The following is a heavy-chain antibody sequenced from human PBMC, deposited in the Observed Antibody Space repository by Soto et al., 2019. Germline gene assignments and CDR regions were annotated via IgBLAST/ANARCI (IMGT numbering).Heavy chain of an antibody. CDR2: ISTYNGNT. J-gene: IGHJ4*02. V-gene: IGHV1-18*01. CDR3: ASWFLGRFVY. Sequence: ASVKVSCKPSGYPFTSYTISWVRQAPGQGLEWMGWISTYNGNTNYAQHLQGRLTMTTDASTSTAYVELTSLRSDDTAVYYCASWFLGRFVYWGQGTLVTVSS. CDR1: GYPFTSYT. D-gene: IGHD2-15*01.